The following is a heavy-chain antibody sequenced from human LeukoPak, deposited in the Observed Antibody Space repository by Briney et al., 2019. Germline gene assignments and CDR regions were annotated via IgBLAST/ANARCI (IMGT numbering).Heavy chain of an antibody. CDR3: ARGTWNCSGGSCYSSFDC. CDR2: TNHSGST. J-gene: IGHJ4*02. CDR1: GGSFSGYY. Sequence: SETLSLTCAVYGGSFSGYYWSWIRQPPGKGLEWIGETNHSGSTNYNPSLKSRVTISVDTSKNQFSLKLSSVTAADTAVYYCARGTWNCSGGSCYSSFDCWGQGTLVTVSS. D-gene: IGHD2-15*01. V-gene: IGHV4-34*01.